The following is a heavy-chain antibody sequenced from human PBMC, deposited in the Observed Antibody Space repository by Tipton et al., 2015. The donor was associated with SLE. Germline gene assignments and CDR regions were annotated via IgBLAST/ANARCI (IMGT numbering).Heavy chain of an antibody. V-gene: IGHV3-20*04. CDR1: GFTFSTYT. CDR2: INWNGGST. J-gene: IGHJ6*02. D-gene: IGHD5-18*01. CDR3: ARRGYSYGSGYYYYYTMDV. Sequence: SLRLSCAASGFTFSTYTMIWVRQAPGKGLEWVSGINWNGGSTGYADSVKGRFTISRDNAKNSLYLQMNSLRAEDTALYYCARRGYSYGSGYYYYYTMDVWGQGTTVTVSS.